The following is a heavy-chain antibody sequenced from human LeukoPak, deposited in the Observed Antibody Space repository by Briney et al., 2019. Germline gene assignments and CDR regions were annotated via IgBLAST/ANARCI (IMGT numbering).Heavy chain of an antibody. CDR3: ARDTGGDLDY. CDR1: GFTFSSYW. V-gene: IGHV3-7*01. CDR2: IKQDGSHK. J-gene: IGHJ4*02. Sequence: PGGSLRLSCAASGFTFSSYWMAWVRQAPGQGLEWVANIKQDGSHKNYVDSVKGRFTISRDNAKNSLYLQMYNLRGEDTAVYYCARDTGGDLDYWGQGSLVTVPS. D-gene: IGHD4-17*01.